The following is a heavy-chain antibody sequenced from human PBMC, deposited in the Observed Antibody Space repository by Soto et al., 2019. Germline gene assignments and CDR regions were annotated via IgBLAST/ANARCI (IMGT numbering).Heavy chain of an antibody. J-gene: IGHJ6*03. D-gene: IGHD3-3*01. CDR2: ISAYNGNT. CDR3: ARGGDFWSGYYYYYYYYMDV. CDR1: GYTFTSYG. Sequence: GASVKVSCKASGYTFTSYGISWVRQAPGQGLERMGWISAYNGNTNYAQKLQGRVTMTTDTSTSTAYMELRSLRSDDTAVYYCARGGDFWSGYYYYYYYYMDVWGKGTTVTVSS. V-gene: IGHV1-18*01.